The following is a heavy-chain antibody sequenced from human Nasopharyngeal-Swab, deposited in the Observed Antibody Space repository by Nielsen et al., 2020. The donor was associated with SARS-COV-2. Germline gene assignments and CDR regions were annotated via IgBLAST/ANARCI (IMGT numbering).Heavy chain of an antibody. D-gene: IGHD5-18*01. Sequence: GESLKISCTASGFTFSSEAMSWVRQAPGKGLEWVSHISVDGRSTYHADSVRGRFTISRDNSKNTLYLQMNSLRAEDTAVYYCAKEGLVYSFGLREFDSWGQGSLVTVSS. CDR2: ISVDGRST. V-gene: IGHV3-23*01. J-gene: IGHJ4*02. CDR3: AKEGLVYSFGLREFDS. CDR1: GFTFSSEA.